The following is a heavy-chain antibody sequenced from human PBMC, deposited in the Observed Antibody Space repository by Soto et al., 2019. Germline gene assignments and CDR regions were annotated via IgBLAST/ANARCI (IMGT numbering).Heavy chain of an antibody. CDR3: ARARITMVREVIKYNMDV. CDR1: GGSISSYY. D-gene: IGHD3-10*01. J-gene: IGHJ6*02. Sequence: SETLSLTCTVSGGSISSYYWSWIRRPPGKGLEWIGYIYNSGSTHSNPSLQSRVTISVDTSKNQFSLKLSSVTAADTGIYYCARARITMVREVIKYNMDVWGPGTTVTVSS. CDR2: IYNSGST. V-gene: IGHV4-59*01.